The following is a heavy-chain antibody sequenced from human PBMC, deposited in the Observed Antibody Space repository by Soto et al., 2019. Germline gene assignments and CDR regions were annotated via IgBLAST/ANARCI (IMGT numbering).Heavy chain of an antibody. CDR2: MNANSGNT. CDR1: GYTFTSYA. D-gene: IGHD3-10*01. CDR3: ARSPLGFGELHDY. J-gene: IGHJ4*02. V-gene: IGHV1-8*01. Sequence: QVQLVQSGAEVKKPGASVKVSCKASGYTFTSYAINGVRQATGQVLEWMGWMNANSGNTGYAQKFQCRVTMTRNTSISTAYKKLSSLKSEYTAVYDCARSPLGFGELHDYWRQGTLVTVSS.